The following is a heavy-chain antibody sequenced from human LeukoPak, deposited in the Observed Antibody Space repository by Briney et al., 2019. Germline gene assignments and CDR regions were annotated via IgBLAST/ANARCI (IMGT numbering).Heavy chain of an antibody. Sequence: GGSLRLSCAASGFSFTNYAVMWVRQAPGQGLEWVSAITSGGAPRYADSVKGRFTISRDNSKNTLYLQMNSLRAEDTAQYFCARDPNGDYIGAFEFWGQGTGVTVSS. V-gene: IGHV3-23*01. CDR2: ITSGGAP. D-gene: IGHD4-17*01. CDR1: GFSFTNYA. CDR3: ARDPNGDYIGAFEF. J-gene: IGHJ3*01.